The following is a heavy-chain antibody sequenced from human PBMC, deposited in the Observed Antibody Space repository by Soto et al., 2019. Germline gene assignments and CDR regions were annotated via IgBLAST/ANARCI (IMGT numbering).Heavy chain of an antibody. CDR2: IHNGGET. V-gene: IGHV3-66*01. Sequence: GGSLRLSCAASGFSVSSNYMNWVRQAPGKGLEWVSIIHNGGETYYADSVKDSFTVSRDNSKNTVFLQMNSLRVEDTAVYYCARDSWSQYWGQGTLVTVSS. CDR1: GFSVSSNY. J-gene: IGHJ1*01. D-gene: IGHD2-15*01. CDR3: ARDSWSQY.